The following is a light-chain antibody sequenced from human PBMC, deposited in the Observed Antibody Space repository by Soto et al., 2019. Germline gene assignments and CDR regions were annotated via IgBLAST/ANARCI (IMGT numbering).Light chain of an antibody. CDR3: AAWDGRLNSVV. V-gene: IGLV1-47*01. Sequence: QSVLTQPPSASGTPGQRVTISCSGSSSNIGSHSVFWFQQLPGTAPKLLIYKNDHRPSGVPDRFSGSKSGTSASLAISGLRSEDEADYYCAAWDGRLNSVVFGGGTKLTVL. J-gene: IGLJ2*01. CDR1: SSNIGSHS. CDR2: KND.